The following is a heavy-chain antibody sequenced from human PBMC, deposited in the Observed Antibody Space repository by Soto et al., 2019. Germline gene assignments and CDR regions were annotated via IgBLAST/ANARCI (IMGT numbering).Heavy chain of an antibody. CDR2: ISYDGSNK. CDR1: GFTFSSYG. V-gene: IGHV3-30*18. J-gene: IGHJ5*02. D-gene: IGHD6-13*01. Sequence: QVQLVESGGGVVQPGRSLRLSCAASGFTFSSYGMHWVRQAPGKGLEWVAVISYDGSNKYYADSVKGRFTISRDNSKNTLYLQMNSLRAEDTAVYYCAKEPSPYSSSWYDWFDPWGQGTLVTVSS. CDR3: AKEPSPYSSSWYDWFDP.